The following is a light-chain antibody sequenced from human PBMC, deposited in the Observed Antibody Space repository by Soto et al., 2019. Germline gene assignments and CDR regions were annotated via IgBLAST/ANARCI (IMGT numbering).Light chain of an antibody. CDR1: QSISGW. CDR3: QQHNGYAPIT. Sequence: DIQMTQSPSTLSASVGDRVTITCRASQSISGWLAWYQQKPGKAPKLLIYDASTLETGVPSRFSGSGSGTEFTLTISRLQSDDFATYYCQQHNGYAPITFGQGTRLDIK. J-gene: IGKJ5*01. CDR2: DAS. V-gene: IGKV1-5*01.